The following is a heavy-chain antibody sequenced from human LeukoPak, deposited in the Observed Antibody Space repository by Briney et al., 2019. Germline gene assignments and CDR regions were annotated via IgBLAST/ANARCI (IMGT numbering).Heavy chain of an antibody. CDR1: GGSISSYY. V-gene: IGHV4-4*07. D-gene: IGHD2-2*01. Sequence: PSVTLSLTCTVSGGSISSYYWSWIRQPAGKGLEWIGRIYTSGSTNYNPSLKSRVTMSVDTSKNQFSLKLSSVTAADTAVYYCARDEADIVVVPAAMVYYYYYMDVWGKGTTVTISS. J-gene: IGHJ6*03. CDR3: ARDEADIVVVPAAMVYYYYYMDV. CDR2: IYTSGST.